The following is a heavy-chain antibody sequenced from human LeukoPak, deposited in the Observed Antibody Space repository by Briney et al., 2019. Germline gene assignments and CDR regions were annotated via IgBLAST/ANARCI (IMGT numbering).Heavy chain of an antibody. CDR1: GMPFERHG. D-gene: IGHD3-3*01. V-gene: IGHV3-30*02. CDR3: VKDTIFTVDPFDY. J-gene: IGHJ4*02. CDR2: IKYDGSRT. Sequence: GGSLTLSCVVSGMPFERHGMHWVRQPPGKGLEWLAFIKYDGSRTDYEDSVKGRFTVSRDNSKSTLYLNMNSLRTEDTALYYCVKDTIFTVDPFDYWGQGTLVTVSS.